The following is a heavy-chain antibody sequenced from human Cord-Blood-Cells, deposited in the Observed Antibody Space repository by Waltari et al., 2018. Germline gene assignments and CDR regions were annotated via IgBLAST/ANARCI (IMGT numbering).Heavy chain of an antibody. CDR1: GGSIRSGGYY. D-gene: IGHD3-22*01. J-gene: IGHJ4*02. V-gene: IGHV4-31*03. Sequence: QVKLQESGPGLVKPSQTLSLTCTVSGGSIRSGGYYWSWTRQHPGKGLEWIGYIYYSGSTYYNPSLKSRVTISVDTSKNQFSLKLSSVTAADTAVYYCARDSDDSSGHYYDYWGQGTLVTVSS. CDR3: ARDSDDSSGHYYDY. CDR2: IYYSGST.